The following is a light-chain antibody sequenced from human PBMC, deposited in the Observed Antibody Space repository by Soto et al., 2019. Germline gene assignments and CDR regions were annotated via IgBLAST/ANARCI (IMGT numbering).Light chain of an antibody. CDR2: GAS. V-gene: IGKV3-20*01. CDR3: QQYGNSPPNT. J-gene: IGKJ2*01. Sequence: DIVLTQSPGTLSLSPGERATLSCRASQSVSSSYLAWYQQKPGQAPRLLIYGASSRATGIPDRFSGSGSGTDFTLTISRLEPEDFAVYFCQQYGNSPPNTFGQGTKVDIK. CDR1: QSVSSSY.